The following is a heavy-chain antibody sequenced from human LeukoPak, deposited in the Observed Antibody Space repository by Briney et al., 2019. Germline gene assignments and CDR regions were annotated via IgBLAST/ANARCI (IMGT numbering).Heavy chain of an antibody. CDR1: GYNFTNYW. CDR2: ISPGDSDT. Sequence: SVESLDISCKGSGYNFTNYWIGWVPQVTGKGLEWMGIISPGDSDTKYSPSFQGKLTISADRSISTAYLQWSSLKASDTAIYYCAGRPRVGDINDAFDIWGQGTIVSVSS. CDR3: AGRPRVGDINDAFDI. J-gene: IGHJ3*02. V-gene: IGHV5-51*01. D-gene: IGHD3-10*01.